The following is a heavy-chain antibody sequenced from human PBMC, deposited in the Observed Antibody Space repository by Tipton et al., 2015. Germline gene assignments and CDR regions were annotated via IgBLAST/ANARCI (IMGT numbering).Heavy chain of an antibody. V-gene: IGHV4-39*01. CDR1: GASISSPNSF. D-gene: IGHD6-13*01. J-gene: IGHJ5*02. Sequence: TLSLTCTVSGASISSPNSFRGWIRQSPGKGLEWIGSILHRGTTYYNPSLRSRVSLSIDTSSNQFSLSLTSVTAADTALYYCARHVFIQGSWYQWFDPWGQGTLVTVS. CDR3: ARHVFIQGSWYQWFDP. CDR2: ILHRGTT.